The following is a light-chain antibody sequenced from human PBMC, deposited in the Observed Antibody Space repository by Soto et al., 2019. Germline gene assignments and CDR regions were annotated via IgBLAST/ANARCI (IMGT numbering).Light chain of an antibody. CDR2: EVS. CDR1: SSDVGGYDY. J-gene: IGLJ1*01. CDR3: SSFTSSDTLV. V-gene: IGLV2-14*01. Sequence: QPALTQPASVSGSPGQSITISCTGTSSDVGGYDYVSWYQQLPDKASKLMLYEVSNRPSGVSSRFSGSKSGNTASLTISGLQAEDEADYYCSSFTSSDTLVFGTGTKVTVL.